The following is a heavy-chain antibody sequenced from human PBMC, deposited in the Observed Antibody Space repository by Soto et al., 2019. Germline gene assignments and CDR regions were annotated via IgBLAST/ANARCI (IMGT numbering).Heavy chain of an antibody. V-gene: IGHV4-59*01. D-gene: IGHD6-19*01. J-gene: IGHJ6*02. CDR3: ATYSSGWDLGYYYYGMDV. CDR1: GGSISSYY. Sequence: QVQLQESGPGLVKPSETLSLTCTVSGGSISSYYWSWIRQPPGKGLELIGYVYYSGSTNYNPTLQRRVTISVDTAKNQCSLKLRSVTAADTAVYYCATYSSGWDLGYYYYGMDVWGQGTTVTVSS. CDR2: VYYSGST.